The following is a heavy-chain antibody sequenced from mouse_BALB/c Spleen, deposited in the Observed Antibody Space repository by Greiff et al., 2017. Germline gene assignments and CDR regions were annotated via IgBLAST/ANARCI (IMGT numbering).Heavy chain of an antibody. J-gene: IGHJ2*01. CDR1: GYTFTSYW. D-gene: IGHD2-3*01. CDR2: IYPGNSDT. V-gene: IGHV1-5*01. Sequence: VHVKQSGTVLARPGASVKMSCKASGYTFTSYWMHWVKQRPGQGLEWIGAIYPGNSDTSYNQKFKGKAKLTAVTSTSTAYMELSSLTNEDSAVYYCTRGNGYYGFDYWGQGTTLTVSS. CDR3: TRGNGYYGFDY.